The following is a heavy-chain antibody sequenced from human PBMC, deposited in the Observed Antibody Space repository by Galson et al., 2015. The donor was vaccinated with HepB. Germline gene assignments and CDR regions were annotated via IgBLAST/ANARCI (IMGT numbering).Heavy chain of an antibody. J-gene: IGHJ4*02. Sequence: SLRLSCAASGFTFSSYSMNWVRQAPGKGLEWVSYISSSSSTIYYADSVKGRFTISRDNSKNTLYLQMNSLRAEDTAVYYCAKWMDGIDYWGQGTLVTVSS. CDR2: ISSSSSTI. D-gene: IGHD2-2*03. CDR1: GFTFSSYS. CDR3: AKWMDGIDY. V-gene: IGHV3-48*01.